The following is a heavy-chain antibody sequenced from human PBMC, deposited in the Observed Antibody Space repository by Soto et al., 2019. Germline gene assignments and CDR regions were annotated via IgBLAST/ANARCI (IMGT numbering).Heavy chain of an antibody. Sequence: EVQLVESGGGLVKPGGSLRLSCAASGFTFSSYSMNWVRQAPGKGLEWVSSISSSSSYIYYADSVKGRFTISRDNAKNSLYLQMNSLRAEDTAVYYCARAITPGYSSRCFDYWGQGTLVTVSS. D-gene: IGHD6-19*01. CDR3: ARAITPGYSSRCFDY. V-gene: IGHV3-21*01. J-gene: IGHJ4*02. CDR2: ISSSSSYI. CDR1: GFTFSSYS.